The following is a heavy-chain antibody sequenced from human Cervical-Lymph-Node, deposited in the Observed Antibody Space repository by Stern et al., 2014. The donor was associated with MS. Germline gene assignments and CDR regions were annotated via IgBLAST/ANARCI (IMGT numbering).Heavy chain of an antibody. D-gene: IGHD2-8*02. CDR2: VYYSGAT. V-gene: IGHV4-39*01. Sequence: QLQLQESGPGLVKPSETLSLTCAVSGDSISSYTHYWAWIRQPPGKGLEWIGSVYYSGATYYNPSLKSPVTISVNTSNNHSSLGLNSVTAADTAVYYCAKHACTGAACPFDLWGQGTLVTVSS. J-gene: IGHJ4*02. CDR3: AKHACTGAACPFDL. CDR1: GDSISSYTHY.